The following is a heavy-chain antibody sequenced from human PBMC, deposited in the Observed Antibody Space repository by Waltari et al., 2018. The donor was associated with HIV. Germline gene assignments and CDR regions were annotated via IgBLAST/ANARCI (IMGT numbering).Heavy chain of an antibody. CDR1: GDSVSTNAAA. J-gene: IGHJ4*02. Sequence: QAQLQQSGPGLVKPSQTLSLACSISGDSVSTNAAAWNWIRQSPSRGLEWLGRTYYRSKWYSDYSVSVKSRITINADTSKNQFSLHLNSVTPEDTAIYYCVRDRDLSTYFDWWGQGTLVTVSS. CDR2: TYYRSKWYS. D-gene: IGHD2-2*01. V-gene: IGHV6-1*01. CDR3: VRDRDLSTYFDW.